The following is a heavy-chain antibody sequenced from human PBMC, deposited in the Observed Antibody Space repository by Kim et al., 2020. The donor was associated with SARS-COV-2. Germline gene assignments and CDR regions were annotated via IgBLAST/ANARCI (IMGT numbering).Heavy chain of an antibody. J-gene: IGHJ6*02. CDR1: GGSFSDNY. Sequence: SETLSLSCTIEGGSFSDNYWNWVRQAPGAGLQWIGRINRRGLTDLNPSLKSRVTLSIDTSKNQFFLRMHSMTAADTAVYFCARDPGREYDYAQYTHAMDLWGRGTSVIVSS. V-gene: IGHV4-34*01. CDR2: INRRGLT. CDR3: ARDPGREYDYAQYTHAMDL. D-gene: IGHD5-12*01.